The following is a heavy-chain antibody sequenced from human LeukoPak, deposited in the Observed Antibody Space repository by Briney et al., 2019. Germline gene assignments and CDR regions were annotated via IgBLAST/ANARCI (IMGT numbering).Heavy chain of an antibody. CDR2: IYTSGST. CDR3: ARGERYNWFDP. V-gene: IGHV4-4*07. Sequence: SETLSLTCTVSGGSISSFYWSWIRQPAGKGLEWIGRIYTSGSTNYNPSLKSRVTISVDTSKNHFSLRLSSVTATDTAVYYCARGERYNWFDPWGQGTLVTVSS. J-gene: IGHJ5*02. D-gene: IGHD1-1*01. CDR1: GGSISSFY.